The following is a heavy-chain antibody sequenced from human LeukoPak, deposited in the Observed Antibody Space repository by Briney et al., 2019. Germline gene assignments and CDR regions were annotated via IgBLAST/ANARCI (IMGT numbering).Heavy chain of an antibody. J-gene: IGHJ6*03. V-gene: IGHV4-59*01. CDR1: GVTISSFY. Sequence: PSETLSLTCTVSGVTISSFYWIWIRQPPGKGLEWIGNIYYSGSTNYNPSLESRVTISVDTSKIQISLKLSCVYAADTAVYYCAREAYYYESRGYYPYYYYYMDVWGKGTTVTISS. D-gene: IGHD3-22*01. CDR3: AREAYYYESRGYYPYYYYYMDV. CDR2: IYYSGST.